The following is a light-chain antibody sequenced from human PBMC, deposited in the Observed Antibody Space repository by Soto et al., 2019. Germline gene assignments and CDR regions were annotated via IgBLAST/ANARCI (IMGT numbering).Light chain of an antibody. Sequence: DIQMPQSPSTLSASVGASVPITCRASQSISSWLAWYQQKPGKAPKLLIYDASSLESGVPSRFSGSGSGTEFTPTISSLQPDDFATYYCQQYNSYSPTFGQGTKVDIK. CDR1: QSISSW. CDR2: DAS. V-gene: IGKV1-5*01. CDR3: QQYNSYSPT. J-gene: IGKJ1*01.